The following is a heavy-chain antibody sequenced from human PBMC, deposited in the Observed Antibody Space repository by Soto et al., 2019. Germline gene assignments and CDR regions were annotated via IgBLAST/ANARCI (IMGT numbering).Heavy chain of an antibody. CDR1: GGTFSSYA. J-gene: IGHJ6*02. CDR3: ASPPPHYYYYGMDV. CDR2: IISIFSTA. V-gene: IGHV1-69*12. Sequence: QVQLVQSGAEVKKPGSSVKVSCKASGGTFSSYAISWVRQAPGQGLEWMGGIISIFSTADYAQKFQGRVTITAAESTSTAYMELSTLRSEDTAVYYCASPPPHYYYYGMDVWGQGTTVTVSS.